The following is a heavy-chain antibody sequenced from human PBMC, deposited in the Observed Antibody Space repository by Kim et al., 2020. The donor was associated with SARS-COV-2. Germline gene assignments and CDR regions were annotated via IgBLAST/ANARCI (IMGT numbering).Heavy chain of an antibody. D-gene: IGHD6-19*01. V-gene: IGHV3-30-3*01. CDR2: ISYDVSNK. Sequence: GGSLRLSCAASGFTFSSYAMHWVRQAPGKGLEWVAVISYDVSNKYYADSVKGRFTISRDNSKNTLYLQMNSLRAEDTAVYYCARVHGRIAVAGPDYWGQGTLVTVSS. CDR1: GFTFSSYA. J-gene: IGHJ4*02. CDR3: ARVHGRIAVAGPDY.